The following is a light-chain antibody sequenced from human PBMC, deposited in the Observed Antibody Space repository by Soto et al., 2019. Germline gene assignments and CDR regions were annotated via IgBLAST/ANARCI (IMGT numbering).Light chain of an antibody. V-gene: IGKV1-39*01. J-gene: IGKJ3*01. CDR2: GAS. CDR3: QQSYSLPLT. CDR1: QSISDY. Sequence: DIQMTQSPSSLSASVGDRVAITCRSSQSISDYLNWYQQKPGKALKLVIYGASNLQSGVPPRFSGGGSGSEFTLTISGLQPDDFAIYFCQQSYSLPLTFGPGTKVDV.